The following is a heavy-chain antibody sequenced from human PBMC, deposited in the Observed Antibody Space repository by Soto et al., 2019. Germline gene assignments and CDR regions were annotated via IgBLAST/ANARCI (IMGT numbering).Heavy chain of an antibody. V-gene: IGHV3-21*01. CDR3: ARDRWDIVATISGTGSHYYYGMDV. J-gene: IGHJ6*02. Sequence: LRLSCAASGFTFSSYSMNWVRQAPGKGLEWVSSISSSSSYIYYADSVKGRFTISRDNAKNSLYLQMNSLRAEDTAVYYCARDRWDIVATISGTGSHYYYGMDVWGQGTTVTVSS. CDR1: GFTFSSYS. D-gene: IGHD5-12*01. CDR2: ISSSSSYI.